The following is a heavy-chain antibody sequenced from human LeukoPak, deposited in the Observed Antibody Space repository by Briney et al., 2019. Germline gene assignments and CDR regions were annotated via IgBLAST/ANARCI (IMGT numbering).Heavy chain of an antibody. V-gene: IGHV4-59*12. D-gene: IGHD6-19*01. Sequence: SETLSLTRTVSGGSISSYYWSWIRQPPGKGLEWIGYIYYSGSTNYNPSLKSRVTISVDTSKNQFSLKLSSVTAADTAVYYCAREYSSGWYDWGQGTLVTVSS. CDR3: AREYSSGWYD. CDR1: GGSISSYY. J-gene: IGHJ4*02. CDR2: IYYSGST.